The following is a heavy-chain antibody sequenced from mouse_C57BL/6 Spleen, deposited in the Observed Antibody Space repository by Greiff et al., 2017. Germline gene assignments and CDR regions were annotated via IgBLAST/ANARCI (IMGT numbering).Heavy chain of an antibody. V-gene: IGHV1-4*01. Sequence: VQLQQSGAELARPGASVKMSCKASGYTFTSYTMHWVKQRPGQGLEWIGYINPSSGYTKYNQKFKDKATLTADKSSSTAYMQLSSLTSEDSAVYYCARGGIYYDYDGNFDYWGQGTTLTVSS. CDR1: GYTFTSYT. CDR2: INPSSGYT. CDR3: ARGGIYYDYDGNFDY. J-gene: IGHJ2*01. D-gene: IGHD2-4*01.